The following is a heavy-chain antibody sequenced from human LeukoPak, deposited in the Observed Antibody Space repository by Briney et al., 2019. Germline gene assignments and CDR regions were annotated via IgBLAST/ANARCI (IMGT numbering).Heavy chain of an antibody. CDR1: GYTFTGYY. V-gene: IGHV1-2*02. CDR3: ARQGALVKGIDY. J-gene: IGHJ4*02. Sequence: ASVKVSCKASGYTFTGYYMHWVRQAPGQGLKWMGWINPNSGVTNYAQKFQGRVTMTRDTSISTVYMELSRLRSDDTAVYYCARQGALVKGIDYWGQGTLVTVSS. CDR2: INPNSGVT. D-gene: IGHD6-13*01.